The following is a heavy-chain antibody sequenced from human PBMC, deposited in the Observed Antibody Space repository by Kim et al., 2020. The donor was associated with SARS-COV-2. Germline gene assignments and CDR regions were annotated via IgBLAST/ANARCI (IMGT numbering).Heavy chain of an antibody. Sequence: KSRVTISVDTSKNQFSLKLSSVTAADTAVYYCARISSSWQLYYYYGMDVWGQGTTVTVSS. D-gene: IGHD6-13*01. CDR3: ARISSSWQLYYYYGMDV. V-gene: IGHV4-34*01. J-gene: IGHJ6*02.